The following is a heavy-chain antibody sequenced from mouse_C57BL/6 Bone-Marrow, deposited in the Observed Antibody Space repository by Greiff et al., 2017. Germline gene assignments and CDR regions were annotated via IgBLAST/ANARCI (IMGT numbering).Heavy chain of an antibody. J-gene: IGHJ3*01. CDR1: GYTFTDYY. CDR3: ARSGYSWFAY. D-gene: IGHD3-1*01. V-gene: IGHV1-76*01. Sequence: QVQLQQSGAELVRPGASVKLSCKASGYTFTDYYINWVKQRPGQGLEWIARIYPGSGNTYYNEKFKGKATLTAEKSSSTAYMQLSSLTSEDSAVYFCARSGYSWFAYWGQGTRVTVSA. CDR2: IYPGSGNT.